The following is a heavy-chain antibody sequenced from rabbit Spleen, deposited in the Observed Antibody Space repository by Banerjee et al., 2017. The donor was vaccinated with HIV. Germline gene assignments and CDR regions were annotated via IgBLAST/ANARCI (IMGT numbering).Heavy chain of an antibody. D-gene: IGHD4-1*01. CDR1: GIDFSNYYY. J-gene: IGHJ4*01. CDR3: TRNANGGWDL. Sequence: QEQLEESGGGLVKPGGTLTLTCKASGIDFSNYYYMYWVRQAPGKGLELIAWIYTRDGSTYYASWVNGRFTISRSTSLNTVDLQMNSLTAADTATYFCTRNANGGWDLWGPGTLVTVS. V-gene: IGHV1S43*01. CDR2: IYTRDGST.